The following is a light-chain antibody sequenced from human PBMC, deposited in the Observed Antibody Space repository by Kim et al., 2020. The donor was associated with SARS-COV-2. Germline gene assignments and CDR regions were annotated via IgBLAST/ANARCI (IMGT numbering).Light chain of an antibody. V-gene: IGLV2-14*03. CDR1: SSDIGVYDY. CDR2: DVN. J-gene: IGLJ1*01. Sequence: GQSITFSCTGTSSDIGVYDYVSWYQHHPGKAPKVIINDVNKRPSGVSDRFSGSKSGNSASLTISGLQAEDEADYYCGSYTTSSTYVFGTGTKVT. CDR3: GSYTTSSTYV.